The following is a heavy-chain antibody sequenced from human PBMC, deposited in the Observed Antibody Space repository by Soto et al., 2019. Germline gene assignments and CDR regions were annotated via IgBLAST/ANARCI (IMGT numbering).Heavy chain of an antibody. J-gene: IGHJ4*02. Sequence: EVQLVESGGGLVQPGGSLRLSCAASGFTFSSYSMNWVRQAPGKGLEWVSYISSGSSTIYYADSLKGRFTISRDNAKNALDVQMHVSRDEDTAVYYCARERGTTAGNTIIVAFDYWGQGTLVTVSS. CDR3: ARERGTTAGNTIIVAFDY. D-gene: IGHD3-22*01. CDR1: GFTFSSYS. V-gene: IGHV3-48*02. CDR2: ISSGSSTI.